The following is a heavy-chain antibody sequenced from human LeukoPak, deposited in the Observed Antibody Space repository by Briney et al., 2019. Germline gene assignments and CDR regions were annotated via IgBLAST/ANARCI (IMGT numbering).Heavy chain of an antibody. D-gene: IGHD2-2*01. Sequence: GWINPNSGGTNYAQKFQGRVTMTRDTSISAAYMELSRLRSDDTAVYYCARWVVPAANAFDIWGQGTMVTVSS. CDR3: ARWVVPAANAFDI. V-gene: IGHV1-2*02. J-gene: IGHJ3*02. CDR2: INPNSGGT.